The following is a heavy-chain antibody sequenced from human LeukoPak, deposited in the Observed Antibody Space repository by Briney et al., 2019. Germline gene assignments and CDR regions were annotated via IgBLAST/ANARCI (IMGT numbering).Heavy chain of an antibody. D-gene: IGHD3-10*01. Sequence: PSETLSLTCTVSGYSINSAFYWGWIRVPPGKGLEWIGSVFHRGTTYYNSSLKSRVNISIDTSKNQFSLKLNSLTAEDTAMYYCVRDGYYGSASPGWFGPWGPGTLVIVSA. CDR1: GYSINSAFY. V-gene: IGHV4-38-2*02. CDR3: VRDGYYGSASPGWFGP. J-gene: IGHJ5*02. CDR2: VFHRGTT.